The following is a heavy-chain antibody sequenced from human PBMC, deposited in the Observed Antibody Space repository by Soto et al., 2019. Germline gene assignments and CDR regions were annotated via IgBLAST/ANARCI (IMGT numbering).Heavy chain of an antibody. V-gene: IGHV4-31*03. Sequence: SETLSLTCTVSGDSISSHGSYWTWIRQLSGKGLEWLGHIHYSGGTYYNPSLKSRIAASLDTSKSQFSLKLNSVTAADTAVYYCARTNYYNSSGYYYAIDDWGQGTLVTVSS. CDR1: GDSISSHGSY. CDR3: ARTNYYNSSGYYYAIDD. CDR2: IHYSGGT. J-gene: IGHJ4*02. D-gene: IGHD3-22*01.